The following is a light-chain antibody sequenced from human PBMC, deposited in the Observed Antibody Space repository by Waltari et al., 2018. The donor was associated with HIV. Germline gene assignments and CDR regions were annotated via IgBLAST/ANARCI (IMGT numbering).Light chain of an antibody. CDR3: GTWDSSLSAGWV. CDR1: SSHIGNNH. Sequence: QSVLTQPLSVSAAPGQKVNNSGSGSSSHIGNNHVSWSQQLPGTAPKLPLYDNNKRPSGNPDRFSCSKSGTSATLGITGLQTRDEADYYCGTWDSSLSAGWVFGGGTKLTVL. V-gene: IGLV1-51*01. J-gene: IGLJ3*02. CDR2: DNN.